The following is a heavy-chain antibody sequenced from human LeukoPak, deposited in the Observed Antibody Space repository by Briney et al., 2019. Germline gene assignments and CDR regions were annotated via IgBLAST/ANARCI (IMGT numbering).Heavy chain of an antibody. Sequence: ASVKVSCKASGGTFSSYAISWVRQAPGQGLEWMGGIIPIFGTANYAQKFQGRVTITADESTSTAYMELSGLRSEDTAVYYCARVSCSGGSCYSGQFDYWGQGTLVTVSS. V-gene: IGHV1-69*13. CDR3: ARVSCSGGSCYSGQFDY. CDR1: GGTFSSYA. J-gene: IGHJ4*02. CDR2: IIPIFGTA. D-gene: IGHD2-15*01.